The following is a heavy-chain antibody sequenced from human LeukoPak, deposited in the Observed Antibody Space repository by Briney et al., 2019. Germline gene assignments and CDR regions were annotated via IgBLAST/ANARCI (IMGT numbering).Heavy chain of an antibody. J-gene: IGHJ6*02. D-gene: IGHD2-2*02. V-gene: IGHV3-9*02. CDR3: AKAVEQLLYDYYYAMDV. CDR2: FRSFSCTI. Sequence: GGSLRPSCAASAFTSDEQAVDWVRQAAGQGLEWASGFRSFSCTIAYGDSVKGRFTISRDNAKNYLYLQMNSLRAEDTALYNCAKAVEQLLYDYYYAMDVWGQGTTVTVSS. CDR1: AFTSDEQA.